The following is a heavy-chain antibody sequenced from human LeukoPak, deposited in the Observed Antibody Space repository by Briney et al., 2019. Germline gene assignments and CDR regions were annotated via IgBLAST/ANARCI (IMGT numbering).Heavy chain of an antibody. CDR3: VRPTYYYDSSDDY. CDR2: INHSGST. D-gene: IGHD3-22*01. CDR1: GGSFSGYY. J-gene: IGHJ4*02. V-gene: IGHV4-34*01. Sequence: SETLSLTCAVYGGSFSGYYWSWIRQPPGKGLEWIGEINHSGSTNYNPSLKSRVTISVDTSKNQFSLKLSSVTAADTAVYYCVRPTYYYDSSDDYWGQGTLVTVSP.